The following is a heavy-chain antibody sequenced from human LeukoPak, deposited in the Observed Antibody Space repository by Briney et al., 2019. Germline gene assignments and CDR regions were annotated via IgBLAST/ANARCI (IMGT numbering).Heavy chain of an antibody. D-gene: IGHD2-15*01. CDR2: INPNSGGT. J-gene: IGHJ4*02. V-gene: IGHV1-2*02. Sequence: ASVKVSCKASGYTFTGYYMHWVRQAPGQGLEWMGWINPNSGGTNYVQKFQGRVTMTRDTSINTAYMELSRLRSDDTAVYYCAKVVAATPDRYFDYWGQGTLVTVPS. CDR3: AKVVAATPDRYFDY. CDR1: GYTFTGYY.